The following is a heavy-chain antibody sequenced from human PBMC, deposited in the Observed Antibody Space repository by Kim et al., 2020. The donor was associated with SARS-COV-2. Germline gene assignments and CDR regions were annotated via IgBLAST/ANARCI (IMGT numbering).Heavy chain of an antibody. CDR3: ARQVPGADRRFDY. V-gene: IGHV4-4*07. Sequence: SETLSLICTVSGGSFSSYHWSWIRQSAGKGLEWIGRIHASGRTNYNPSLKSRLTMSVATSKHQMSLKLSSVTAADTAVYYCARQVPGADRRFDYWGQGILVTVSS. CDR2: IHASGRT. CDR1: GGSFSSYH. J-gene: IGHJ4*02. D-gene: IGHD6-19*01.